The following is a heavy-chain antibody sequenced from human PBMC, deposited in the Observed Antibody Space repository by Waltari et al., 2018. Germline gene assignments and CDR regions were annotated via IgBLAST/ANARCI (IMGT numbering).Heavy chain of an antibody. CDR2: RWHDGSNK. J-gene: IGHJ4*02. Sequence: QVQLVESGGGVVQPGRSLRLSCAASGFTFSSYGMHWVRQAPGKGLEWVEVRWHDGSNKYYADSWKGRFTISRDNSKNTLYLQMNSLRAEDTAVYYCARGLAAAGAYYFDYWGQGTLVTVSS. D-gene: IGHD6-13*01. CDR1: GFTFSSYG. CDR3: ARGLAAAGAYYFDY. V-gene: IGHV3-33*01.